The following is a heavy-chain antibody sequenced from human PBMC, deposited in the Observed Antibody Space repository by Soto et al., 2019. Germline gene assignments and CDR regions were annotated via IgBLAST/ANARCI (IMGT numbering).Heavy chain of an antibody. V-gene: IGHV4-59*01. CDR2: IYYSGST. CDR1: GGSISSYY. J-gene: IGHJ4*02. Sequence: SETLSLTCTVSGGSISSYYWSWIRQPPGKGLEWIGYIYYSGSTNYNPSLKSRVTISVDTSKNQFSLKLSSVTAADTAVYYCARVMGVHFDYWGQGTLVTVSS. CDR3: ARVMGVHFDY. D-gene: IGHD2-8*01.